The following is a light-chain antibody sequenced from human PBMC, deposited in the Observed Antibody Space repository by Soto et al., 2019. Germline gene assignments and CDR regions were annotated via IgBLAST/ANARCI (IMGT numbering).Light chain of an antibody. CDR1: QGIRKD. CDR3: QQYNSWPRT. J-gene: IGKJ1*01. CDR2: TAS. Sequence: QMTQSPSSLSASVGDSVTITCRASQGIRKDLAWYQQKPGKAPQRLIYTASFWQTGVPSRFSGNGSGTEFTLTIDSLQSEDFVLYYCQQYNSWPRTFGQGTKVDIK. V-gene: IGKV1-17*01.